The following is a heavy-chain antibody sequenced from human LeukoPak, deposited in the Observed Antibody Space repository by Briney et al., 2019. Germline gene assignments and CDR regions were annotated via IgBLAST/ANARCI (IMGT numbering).Heavy chain of an antibody. CDR1: GGSISSSSYY. D-gene: IGHD6-13*01. CDR3: ARRSEYSSSWYGYYYYGMDV. Sequence: PSETLSLTCTVSGGSISSSSYYWGWIRQPPGKGLEWIGSIYYSGSTYYNPSLKSRVTISVDTSKNQSSLKLSSVTAVDTAVYYCARRSEYSSSWYGYYYYGMDVWGQGTTVTVSS. CDR2: IYYSGST. V-gene: IGHV4-39*01. J-gene: IGHJ6*02.